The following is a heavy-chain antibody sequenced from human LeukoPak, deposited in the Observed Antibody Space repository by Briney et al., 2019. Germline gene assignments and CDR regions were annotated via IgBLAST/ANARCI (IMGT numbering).Heavy chain of an antibody. CDR3: ARAIALADYYDSSGYSPQYFQH. CDR2: IYYSGST. J-gene: IGHJ1*01. V-gene: IGHV4-30-4*01. D-gene: IGHD3-22*01. Sequence: SGXXXXSGDYYWSWIRQPPGKGLEWIGYIYYSGSTYYNPSLKSRVTISVDTSKNQFSLKLSSVTAADTAVYYCARAIALADYYDSSGYSPQYFQHWGQGTLVTVSS. CDR1: GXXXXSGDYY.